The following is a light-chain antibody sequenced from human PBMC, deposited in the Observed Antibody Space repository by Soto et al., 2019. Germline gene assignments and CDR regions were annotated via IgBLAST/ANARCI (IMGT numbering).Light chain of an antibody. CDR1: QSITTW. CDR3: QQYNSYWT. V-gene: IGKV1-5*01. CDR2: DAS. Sequence: DIQMAHSPYTLSASIGDRVTITCRASQSITTWLAWYQQKPGKAPNLLIYDASTLESGVPSRFSGSGSGTEFTLTISSLQPDDFATYYCQQYNSYWTFGQGTKVDNK. J-gene: IGKJ1*01.